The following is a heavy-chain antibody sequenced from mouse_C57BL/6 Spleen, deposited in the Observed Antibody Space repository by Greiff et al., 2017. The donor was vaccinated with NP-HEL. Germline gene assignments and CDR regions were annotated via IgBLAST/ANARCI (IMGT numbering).Heavy chain of an antibody. CDR3: ADYDGCAY. V-gene: IGHV1-82*01. D-gene: IGHD2-4*01. J-gene: IGHJ3*01. Sequence: QVQLQQSGPELVKPGASVKISCKASGYAFSSSWMNWVKQRPGKGLEWIGRIYPGDGDTNYNGKFKGKATLTADKSSSTAYMQLSSLTSEDSAVYFCADYDGCAYWGQGTLVTVSA. CDR1: GYAFSSSW. CDR2: IYPGDGDT.